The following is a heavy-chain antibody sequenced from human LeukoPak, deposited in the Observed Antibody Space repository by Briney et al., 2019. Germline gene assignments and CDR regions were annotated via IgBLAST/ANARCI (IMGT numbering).Heavy chain of an antibody. CDR1: GFTFSIYA. Sequence: GGSLRLSCAPSGFTFSIYATSWVRHAPRKGLEWVSAISGSGGSTYYADYVKGRFTISRDNSKNTLYLQMNSLRAEDTAVYYCAKDGGAYDYGDYGYFQHWGQGTLVTVSS. V-gene: IGHV3-23*01. CDR3: AKDGGAYDYGDYGYFQH. D-gene: IGHD4-17*01. J-gene: IGHJ1*01. CDR2: ISGSGGST.